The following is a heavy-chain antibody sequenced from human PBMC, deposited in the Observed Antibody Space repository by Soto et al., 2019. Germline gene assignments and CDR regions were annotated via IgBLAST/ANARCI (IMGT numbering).Heavy chain of an antibody. D-gene: IGHD3-16*02. CDR1: GGSFSGYY. J-gene: IGHJ4*02. V-gene: IGHV4-34*01. CDR3: ARGRARYDYVWGSYRNGWWYFDY. CDR2: INHSGST. Sequence: SETLSLTCAVYGGSFSGYYWSWIRQPPGKGLEWIGEINHSGSTNYNPSLKSRVTISVDTSKNQFSLKLSSVTAADTAVYYCARGRARYDYVWGSYRNGWWYFDYWGQGTLVTVSS.